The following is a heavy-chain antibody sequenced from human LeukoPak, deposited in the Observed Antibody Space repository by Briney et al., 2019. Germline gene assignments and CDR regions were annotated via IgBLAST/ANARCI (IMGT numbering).Heavy chain of an antibody. J-gene: IGHJ6*03. CDR3: ARDSDIVVVPAAMGTYYYYYMDV. V-gene: IGHV4-61*02. CDR2: IYTSGTT. Sequence: SQTLSPTCTVSAGSISSGSYSWSWIRQPAGMRLEWIGRIYTSGTTNYNPSLKSRVTISVDTSKNHFSLKLSSVTAADTAVYYCARDSDIVVVPAAMGTYYYYYMDVWGKGTTVTVSS. D-gene: IGHD2-2*01. CDR1: AGSISSGSYS.